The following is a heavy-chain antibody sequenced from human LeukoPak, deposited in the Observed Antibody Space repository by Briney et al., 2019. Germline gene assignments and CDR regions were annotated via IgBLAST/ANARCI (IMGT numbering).Heavy chain of an antibody. Sequence: GGSLRLSCAASGFTFSSYWMSWVRQAPGKGLEWVSAISGSGGSTYYADSVKGRFTISRDNSKNTLYLQMNSLRAEDTAVYYCAKDPDSSGYYSYYFDYWGQGTLVTVSS. CDR3: AKDPDSSGYYSYYFDY. CDR2: ISGSGGST. J-gene: IGHJ4*02. CDR1: GFTFSSYW. D-gene: IGHD3-22*01. V-gene: IGHV3-23*01.